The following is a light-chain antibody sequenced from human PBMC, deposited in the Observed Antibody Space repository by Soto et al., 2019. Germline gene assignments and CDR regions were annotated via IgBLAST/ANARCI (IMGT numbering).Light chain of an antibody. CDR2: DAY. Sequence: EIVMTQSPATLSVSPGERATLSCRASQSISSAYLAWYQQRPGLAPRLLIYDAYNRATGITARFSGSGSGTDFTLTISSLEPEDFAAYYCQPRSTWPQTVGQGTKVEIK. CDR1: QSISSAY. V-gene: IGKV3-11*01. J-gene: IGKJ1*01. CDR3: QPRSTWPQT.